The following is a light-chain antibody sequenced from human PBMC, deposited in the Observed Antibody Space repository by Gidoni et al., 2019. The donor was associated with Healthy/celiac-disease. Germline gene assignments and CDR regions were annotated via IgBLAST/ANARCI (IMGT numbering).Light chain of an antibody. CDR3: SSYAGSNNLGV. CDR1: SSYVGGYNY. V-gene: IGLV2-8*01. J-gene: IGLJ3*02. Sequence: QPALTQPPSASGSPGQSVTISCTGTSSYVGGYNYVSWYQQHPGKAPKLMIYEVSKRPSGVPDRFSGSKSGNTASLTVSGLQAEDEADYYCSSYAGSNNLGVFGGGTKLTVL. CDR2: EVS.